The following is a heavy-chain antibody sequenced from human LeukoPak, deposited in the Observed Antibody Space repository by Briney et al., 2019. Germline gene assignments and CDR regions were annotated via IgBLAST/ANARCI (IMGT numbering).Heavy chain of an antibody. CDR1: GDSMNSYY. V-gene: IGHV4-59*01. Sequence: SETLSLTCSVSGDSMNSYYWSWIRQPPRKGLEWIAYIYYSGSTNYNPSLKSRVIMSVDTSENQFSLKLTSVTAADTAVYYCARGGPNSSGYAGDGFDIWGHGTTVTVSS. J-gene: IGHJ3*02. D-gene: IGHD3-22*01. CDR3: ARGGPNSSGYAGDGFDI. CDR2: IYYSGST.